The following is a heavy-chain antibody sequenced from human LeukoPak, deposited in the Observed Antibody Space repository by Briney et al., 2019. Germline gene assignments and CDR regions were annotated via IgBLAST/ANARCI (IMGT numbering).Heavy chain of an antibody. V-gene: IGHV3-48*03. J-gene: IGHJ3*02. CDR3: ARSTYYYDSSGFNYAAFDI. CDR2: ISSSGSTI. Sequence: GGSLRLSCAASGFTFSSYEMNWVRQAPGKGLEWVSYISSSGSTIYYADSVEGRFTISRDNAKNSLYLQMNSLRAEDTAVYYCARSTYYYDSSGFNYAAFDIWGQGTMVTVSS. D-gene: IGHD3-22*01. CDR1: GFTFSSYE.